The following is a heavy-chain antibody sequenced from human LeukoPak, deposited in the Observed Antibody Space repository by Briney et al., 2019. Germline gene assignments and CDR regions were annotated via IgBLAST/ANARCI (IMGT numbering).Heavy chain of an antibody. CDR1: GFTFSSYS. CDR2: IYYSGST. J-gene: IGHJ3*02. CDR3: ARDVGYYYDSSGYYSHAFDI. Sequence: GSLRLSCAASGFTFSSYSMNWVRQAPGKGLEWIGSIYYSGSTYYNPSLKSRVTISVDTSKNQFSLKLSSVTAADTAVYYCARDVGYYYDSSGYYSHAFDIWGQGTMVTVSS. V-gene: IGHV4-39*07. D-gene: IGHD3-22*01.